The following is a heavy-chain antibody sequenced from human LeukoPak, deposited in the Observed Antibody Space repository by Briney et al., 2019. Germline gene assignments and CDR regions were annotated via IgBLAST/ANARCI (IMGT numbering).Heavy chain of an antibody. CDR2: ISAGNGNT. CDR1: GYTFTSYA. D-gene: IGHD6-6*01. J-gene: IGHJ4*02. Sequence: ASVKVSCKASGYTFTSYAIHWVRQAPGQRLEWMGWISAGNGNTKYSQNFQGRVTFISNTSATTAFMELSSLRSEDTAVYYCATVGPAASLFDYWGQGTLVTVSS. CDR3: ATVGPAASLFDY. V-gene: IGHV1-3*01.